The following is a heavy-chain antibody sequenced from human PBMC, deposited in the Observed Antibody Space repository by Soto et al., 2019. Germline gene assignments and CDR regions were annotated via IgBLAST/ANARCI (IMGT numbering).Heavy chain of an antibody. Sequence: PSETLSLTCAVYGGSFSGYYWSWIRQPPGKGLEWIGEINHSGSTNYNPSLKSRVTISVDTSKNQFSLKLSSVTAADTAVYYCARRAYGAAAGIGSYCGGDCYPNWFDPWGQGTLVTVSS. CDR2: INHSGST. CDR1: GGSFSGYY. CDR3: ARRAYGAAAGIGSYCGGDCYPNWFDP. V-gene: IGHV4-34*01. D-gene: IGHD2-21*02. J-gene: IGHJ5*02.